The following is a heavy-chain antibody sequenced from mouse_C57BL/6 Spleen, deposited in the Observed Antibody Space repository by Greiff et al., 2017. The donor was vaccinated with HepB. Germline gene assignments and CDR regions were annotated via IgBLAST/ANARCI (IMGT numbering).Heavy chain of an antibody. CDR1: GYAFSSYW. CDR2: IYPGDGDT. J-gene: IGHJ1*03. CDR3: ARDGSSNWYFDV. D-gene: IGHD1-1*01. V-gene: IGHV1-80*01. Sequence: QLQQSGAELVKPGASVKISCKASGYAFSSYWMNWVKQRPGKGLEWIGQIYPGDGDTNYNGKFKGKATLTADKSSSTAYMQLSSLTSEDSAVYFCARDGSSNWYFDVWGTGTTVTVSS.